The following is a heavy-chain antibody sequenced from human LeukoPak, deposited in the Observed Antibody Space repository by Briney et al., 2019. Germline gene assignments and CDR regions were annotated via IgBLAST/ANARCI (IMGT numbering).Heavy chain of an antibody. J-gene: IGHJ4*02. Sequence: GGSLRPSCAASGFTFSSYAMSWVRQAPGKGLEWVSAISGSGGSTYYADSVKGRFTISRDNAKNSLYLQMNSLRAEDTALYYCARVSDISVAAYFDYWGQGTLVTVSS. CDR1: GFTFSSYA. CDR2: ISGSGGST. V-gene: IGHV3-23*01. CDR3: ARVSDISVAAYFDY. D-gene: IGHD6-19*01.